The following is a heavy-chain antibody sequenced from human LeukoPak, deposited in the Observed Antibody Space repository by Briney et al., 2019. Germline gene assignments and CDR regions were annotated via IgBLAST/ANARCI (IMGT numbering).Heavy chain of an antibody. CDR2: INHSGST. V-gene: IGHV4-34*01. CDR1: GGSFSGYY. Sequence: SETLSLTCAVYGGSFSGYYWSWIRQPPGKGLEWIGEINHSGSTNYNPSLKSRVTISVDTSKNQFSLKLSSVTAADTAVYYCARSIRFSSSSFGYWGQGTLVTVS. D-gene: IGHD6-6*01. J-gene: IGHJ4*02. CDR3: ARSIRFSSSSFGY.